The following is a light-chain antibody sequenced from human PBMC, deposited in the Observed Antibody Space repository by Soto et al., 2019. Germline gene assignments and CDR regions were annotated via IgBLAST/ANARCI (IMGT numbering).Light chain of an antibody. J-gene: IGLJ1*01. CDR2: GDS. CDR1: SSNIGRGYD. CDR3: QSYDDEVNGLYV. V-gene: IGLV1-40*01. Sequence: QSVLTQPPSVSGAPGQRVTISCTGSSSNIGRGYDVHWYQQFPGSAPRLLLSGDSNRPSGVPDRFSGSRSGTSASLAITGLQAEDEADYYCQSYDDEVNGLYVFGTGTKLTVL.